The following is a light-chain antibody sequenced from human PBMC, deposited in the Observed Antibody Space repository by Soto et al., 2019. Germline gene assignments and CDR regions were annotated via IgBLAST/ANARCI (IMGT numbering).Light chain of an antibody. CDR2: DAS. CDR3: QQRSNWLLT. V-gene: IGKV3D-20*02. Sequence: EFVLTQSPGTLSLSPGDRATLACRASQSVSSSYLAWYQQKPGQAPRLLIYDASNRATGIPARFSGSGSGTDFTLTISSLEPEDFAVYYCQQRSNWLLTFGGGTKVDTK. J-gene: IGKJ4*01. CDR1: QSVSSSY.